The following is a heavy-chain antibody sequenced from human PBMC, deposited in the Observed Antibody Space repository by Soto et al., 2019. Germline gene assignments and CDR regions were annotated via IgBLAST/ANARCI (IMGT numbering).Heavy chain of an antibody. CDR1: GASISGFY. V-gene: IGHV4-4*07. D-gene: IGHD1-1*01. J-gene: IGHJ5*02. Sequence: SETLSLTCTVSGASISGFYWSWIRKSAGKGLEWMGRIYATGTTDYNPSLKSRIMMSVDTSKKQFSLKLRSVTAADAAVYYCVRDGTKTLRDWFDPWGQGISVTVSS. CDR3: VRDGTKTLRDWFDP. CDR2: IYATGTT.